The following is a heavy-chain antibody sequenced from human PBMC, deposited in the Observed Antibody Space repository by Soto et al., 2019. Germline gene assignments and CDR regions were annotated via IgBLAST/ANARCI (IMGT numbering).Heavy chain of an antibody. V-gene: IGHV1-69*12. D-gene: IGHD3-3*01. CDR1: GGTFSSYA. J-gene: IGHJ5*02. CDR3: AGGGWGFLEWLTSVGFDP. CDR2: IIPIVGTA. Sequence: QVQLVQSGAEVKKPGSSVKVSCKASGGTFSSYAISWVRQAPGQGLEWMGGIIPIVGTANYAKKFEGIVTLTADESTSTAYMELSILTSEDTAVYYCAGGGWGFLEWLTSVGFDPWGQGTLVTVSS.